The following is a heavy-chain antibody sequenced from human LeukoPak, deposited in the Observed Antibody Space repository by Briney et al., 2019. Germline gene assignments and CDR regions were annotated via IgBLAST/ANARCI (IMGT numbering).Heavy chain of an antibody. CDR1: GYTFTNYG. V-gene: IGHV1-18*01. Sequence: ASVKVSCKASGYTFTNYGISWVRQAPGQGLEWMGWINTYNGNTNYAQKFQGRVTMTTDTSTSTAYMELRSLRSDDTAVYYCARDLRYSSGYDYWGQGTLVTVSS. CDR3: ARDLRYSSGYDY. D-gene: IGHD6-19*01. J-gene: IGHJ4*02. CDR2: INTYNGNT.